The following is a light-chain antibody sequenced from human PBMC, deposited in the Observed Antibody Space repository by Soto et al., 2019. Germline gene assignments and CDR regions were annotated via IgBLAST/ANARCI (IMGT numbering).Light chain of an antibody. Sequence: DIQMTQSPSSLSASVGDIVTITCQASQNINNYLNWYQQKPGRAPKLLIYDASNLEAGVPSRFRGSGSGTDFTFTISRLQPEDIATYYCQQYENLPIFGQGTRLEIK. CDR3: QQYENLPI. CDR1: QNINNY. CDR2: DAS. V-gene: IGKV1-33*01. J-gene: IGKJ5*01.